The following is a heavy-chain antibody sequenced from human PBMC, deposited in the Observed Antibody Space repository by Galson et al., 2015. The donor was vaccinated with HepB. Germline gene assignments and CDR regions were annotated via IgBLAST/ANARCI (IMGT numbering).Heavy chain of an antibody. Sequence: SVKVSCKVSGHTLSEISMHWVRQSPGQGLEWMGGFDPGDVTTVYAQKFQGRVTMTEDTSADTAYMELTSLTSEDTAVYFCTMDSLTTMGFDPWGQGTLVTVSS. CDR2: FDPGDVTT. V-gene: IGHV1-24*01. CDR3: TMDSLTTMGFDP. CDR1: GHTLSEIS. D-gene: IGHD4/OR15-4a*01. J-gene: IGHJ5*02.